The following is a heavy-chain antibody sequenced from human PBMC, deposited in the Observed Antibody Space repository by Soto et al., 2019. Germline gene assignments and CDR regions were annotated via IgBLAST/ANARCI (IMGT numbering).Heavy chain of an antibody. CDR1: GGSISSYY. J-gene: IGHJ3*02. CDR2: IYYSGST. V-gene: IGHV4-59*01. D-gene: IGHD3-3*01. Sequence: SETLSLTCTVSGGSISSYYWSWIRQPPGKGLEWIGYIYYSGSTNYNPSLKSRVTISVDTSKNQFSLKLSSVTAADTAVYYCGRDSLSPIDFWSGYYTGRAFDIWGQGTMVTVSS. CDR3: GRDSLSPIDFWSGYYTGRAFDI.